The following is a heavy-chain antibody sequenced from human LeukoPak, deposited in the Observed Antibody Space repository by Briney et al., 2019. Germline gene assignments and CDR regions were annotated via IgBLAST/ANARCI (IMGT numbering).Heavy chain of an antibody. CDR1: GGSIITSSYY. Sequence: SETLSLTCTVSGGSIITSSYYWGWIRRPPGKGLEWIGSIYYSGSTYYNPSLESRVTISVDTSKNQFSLKLSSVTAADTAVYYCARQEYYYGSGSYHPPYYFDYWGQGTLVTVSS. D-gene: IGHD3-10*01. CDR3: ARQEYYYGSGSYHPPYYFDY. J-gene: IGHJ4*02. V-gene: IGHV4-39*01. CDR2: IYYSGST.